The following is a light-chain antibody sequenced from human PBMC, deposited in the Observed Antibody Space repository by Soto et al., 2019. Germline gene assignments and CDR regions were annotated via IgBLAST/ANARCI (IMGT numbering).Light chain of an antibody. V-gene: IGLV2-14*01. J-gene: IGLJ3*02. Sequence: QSVLTQPASASGSPGQSITVSCTGTSSDIGASNYVSWYQQHPGKAPKLIISEVSNRPSGVSNRFSGSKSGSTASLTISGLQAEDEADYYCTSYTTSTTWVFGGGTKLTVL. CDR2: EVS. CDR3: TSYTTSTTWV. CDR1: SSDIGASNY.